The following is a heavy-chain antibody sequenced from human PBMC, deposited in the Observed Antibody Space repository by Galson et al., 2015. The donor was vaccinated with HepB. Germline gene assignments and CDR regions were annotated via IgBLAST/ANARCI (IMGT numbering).Heavy chain of an antibody. CDR3: AHDVDTAMVPDS. CDR2: ISYDGSNK. V-gene: IGHV3-30*18. J-gene: IGHJ5*01. D-gene: IGHD5-18*01. CDR1: GFTFSSYG. Sequence: SLRLSCAASGFTFSSYGMHWVRQAPGKGLEWVAVISYDGSNKYYADSVKGRFTISRDNSKNTLYLQMNSLRAEDTAVYYCAHDVDTAMVPDSWGQGTLVPVSS.